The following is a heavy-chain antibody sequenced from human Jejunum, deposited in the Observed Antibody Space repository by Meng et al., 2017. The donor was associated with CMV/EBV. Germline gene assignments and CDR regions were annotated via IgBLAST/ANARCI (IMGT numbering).Heavy chain of an antibody. J-gene: IGHJ4*02. V-gene: IGHV3-7*01. Sequence: SLSCAASGFIFENYWMSWVRQAPGKGLEWVANINQDGSSKDYVASVKGRFAISRDNANNLLHLQMNNLRAEDTAVYYCGGPPLSGGGQGTRVTVSS. CDR2: INQDGSSK. CDR3: GGPPLSG. D-gene: IGHD3-10*01. CDR1: GFIFENYW.